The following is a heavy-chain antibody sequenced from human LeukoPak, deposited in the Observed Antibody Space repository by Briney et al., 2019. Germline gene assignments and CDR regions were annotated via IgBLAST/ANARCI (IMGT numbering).Heavy chain of an antibody. J-gene: IGHJ4*02. V-gene: IGHV4-59*08. Sequence: PSETLSLTCSASGASTSDKYWSWIRQSPGRTLEWIGHIYNGRNTKYNPSLTSRVTISVDTSKNQFSLSLTPVTAADTAMYYCAQTTGWPGFDFWGPGALVTVSS. CDR3: AQTTGWPGFDF. D-gene: IGHD6-19*01. CDR1: GASTSDKY. CDR2: IYNGRNT.